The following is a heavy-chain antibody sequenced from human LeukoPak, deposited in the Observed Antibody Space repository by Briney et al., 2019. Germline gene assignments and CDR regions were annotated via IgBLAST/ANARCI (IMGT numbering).Heavy chain of an antibody. D-gene: IGHD6-6*01. CDR3: ARRGRRSSSGYFDY. CDR1: GGTFSSYA. Sequence: GASVKVSCKASGGTFSSYAISWVRQAPGQGLEWMGGIIPIFGTANYAQKFQGRVTITADESTSTAYMELSSLRSEDTAVYYCARRGRRSSSGYFDYWGQGTLVTVSS. V-gene: IGHV1-69*13. CDR2: IIPIFGTA. J-gene: IGHJ4*02.